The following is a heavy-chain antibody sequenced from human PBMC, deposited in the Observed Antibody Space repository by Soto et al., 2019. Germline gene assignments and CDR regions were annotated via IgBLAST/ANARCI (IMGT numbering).Heavy chain of an antibody. Sequence: VGSLGLSCAASGFTFSSYGMHWVRQAPGKGLEWVAVIWYDGSNKYYADSVKGRFTISRDNSKNTLYLQMNSLRAEDTAVYYCARTYYYDSSGYYGDAFDIWGQGTMVTVSS. CDR3: ARTYYYDSSGYYGDAFDI. CDR1: GFTFSSYG. D-gene: IGHD3-22*01. J-gene: IGHJ3*02. CDR2: IWYDGSNK. V-gene: IGHV3-33*01.